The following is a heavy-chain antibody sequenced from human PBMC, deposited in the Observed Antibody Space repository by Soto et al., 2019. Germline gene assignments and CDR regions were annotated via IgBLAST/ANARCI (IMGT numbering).Heavy chain of an antibody. CDR1: GFSLRTSGAG. CDR3: AHRRFGFGDSYDS. Sequence: QITLKESGPTLVKPTQTLTLTCTFSGFSLRTSGAGVGWFRQPPGEAPEWLGTIYWDDDKRYRPSLERRLTITKDSSKTQLVFTMTNMGPVDTATYFCAHRRFGFGDSYDSWGQGTLVTVSS. J-gene: IGHJ4*02. CDR2: IYWDDDK. D-gene: IGHD3-10*01. V-gene: IGHV2-5*02.